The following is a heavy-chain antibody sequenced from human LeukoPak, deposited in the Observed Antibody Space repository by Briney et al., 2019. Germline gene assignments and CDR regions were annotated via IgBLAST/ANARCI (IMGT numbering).Heavy chain of an antibody. D-gene: IGHD2-2*01. CDR3: ARIPTDCSSTSCLNYFDY. CDR2: IKQDGSEE. J-gene: IGHJ4*02. V-gene: IGHV3-7*03. CDR1: GFTFSSYW. Sequence: GGSLRLSCAASGFTFSSYWMSWVRQAPGKGLEWVANIKQDGSEEYYVDSVKGRFTISRDNAKNSLYLQMNSLRAEDTAVYYCARIPTDCSSTSCLNYFDYWGQGTLVTVSS.